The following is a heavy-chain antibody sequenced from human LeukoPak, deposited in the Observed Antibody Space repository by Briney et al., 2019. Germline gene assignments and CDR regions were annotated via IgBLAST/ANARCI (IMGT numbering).Heavy chain of an antibody. V-gene: IGHV3-30*07. Sequence: GGSLRLSCAASGFTFSSYAMHWVRQAPGKGLEWVAVIWYDGTNEYYTDSVKGRFTISRDNSKKTLYLQMKTLRAEDTAVYYCARDSTDSSSTFDYWGQGTLVTVSS. CDR2: IWYDGTNE. D-gene: IGHD6-6*01. CDR3: ARDSTDSSSTFDY. CDR1: GFTFSSYA. J-gene: IGHJ4*02.